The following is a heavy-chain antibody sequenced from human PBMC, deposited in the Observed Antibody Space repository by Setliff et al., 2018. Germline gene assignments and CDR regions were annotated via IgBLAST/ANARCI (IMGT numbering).Heavy chain of an antibody. CDR2: ISAYNGNT. D-gene: IGHD3-3*01. CDR3: ARVRTPGAYDFWSGYYTDEYYYYMDV. J-gene: IGHJ6*03. V-gene: IGHV1-18*01. Sequence: ASVKVSCKASGYTFTSYAFSWVRQAPGQGLEWMGWISAYNGNTNYAQKFQGRVTMTTDTSTSTAYMELRSLRSDDTAVYYCARVRTPGAYDFWSGYYTDEYYYYMDVWGKGTTVTVSS. CDR1: GYTFTSYA.